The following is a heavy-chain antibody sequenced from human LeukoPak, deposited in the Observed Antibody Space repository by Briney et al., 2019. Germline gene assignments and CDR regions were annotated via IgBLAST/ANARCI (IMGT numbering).Heavy chain of an antibody. Sequence: KTSETLSLTCTVSGGSISSYYWSWIRQPAGKGLEWIGRVYSSGSTNYNPSLKSRVTMSIDTSKNQFSLKLSSVTAADTAVYYCARDRSSGWYVVDYWGQGTLVTVSS. J-gene: IGHJ4*02. CDR1: GGSISSYY. D-gene: IGHD6-19*01. CDR2: VYSSGST. CDR3: ARDRSSGWYVVDY. V-gene: IGHV4-4*07.